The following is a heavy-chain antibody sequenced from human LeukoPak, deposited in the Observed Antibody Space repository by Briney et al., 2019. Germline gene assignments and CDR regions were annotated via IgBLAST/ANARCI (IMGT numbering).Heavy chain of an antibody. J-gene: IGHJ6*03. V-gene: IGHV3-9*01. CDR1: GFTFDDYA. Sequence: PGRSLRLSCAASGFTFDDYAMHWVRQVPGKGLEWVSGISWNSGSVGYADSVKGRFTISRDNAKNSLYLQMNSLRAEDTALYYCAKDAGGYYYYYMGVWGKGTTVTISS. CDR2: ISWNSGSV. D-gene: IGHD3-10*01. CDR3: AKDAGGYYYYYMGV.